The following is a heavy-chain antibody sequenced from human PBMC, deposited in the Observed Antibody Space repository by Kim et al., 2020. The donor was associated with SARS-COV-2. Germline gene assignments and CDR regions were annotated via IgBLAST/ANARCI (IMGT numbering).Heavy chain of an antibody. CDR3: VKEAAYSRSWALDS. V-gene: IGHV3-64D*09. J-gene: IGHJ4*02. D-gene: IGHD6-13*01. Sequence: AESVKGRFPISKENSKSTLFLQMSSLRVEDTAVYYCVKEAAYSRSWALDSWGQGTLVTVSS.